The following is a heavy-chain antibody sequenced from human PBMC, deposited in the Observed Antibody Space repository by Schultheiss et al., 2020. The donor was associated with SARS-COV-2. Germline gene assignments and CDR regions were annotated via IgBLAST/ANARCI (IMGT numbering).Heavy chain of an antibody. Sequence: GSLRLSCAASGFTFSSYEMNWIRQPPGKGLEWIGEINHSGSTNYNPSLKSRVTISVDTSKNQFSLKLSSVTAADTAVYYCARGGPLPAAIYRHWGQGTLVTVSS. CDR3: ARGGPLPAAIYRH. D-gene: IGHD2-2*02. CDR1: GFTFSSYE. J-gene: IGHJ1*01. V-gene: IGHV4-34*01. CDR2: INHSGST.